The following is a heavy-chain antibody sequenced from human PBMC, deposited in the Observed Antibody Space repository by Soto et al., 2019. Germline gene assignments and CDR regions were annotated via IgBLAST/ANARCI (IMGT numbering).Heavy chain of an antibody. D-gene: IGHD3-9*01. CDR3: ARKVLRYFDWLDYYGMDV. CDR1: GYTFTRYD. Sequence: ASVKVSCKASGYTFTRYDINWVRQGPGQGLEWMGWMNPNSGNTGYAQKFQGRVTMTRNTSISTAYMELSSLRSEDTAVYYCARKVLRYFDWLDYYGMDVWGQGTTVTVSS. J-gene: IGHJ6*02. V-gene: IGHV1-8*01. CDR2: MNPNSGNT.